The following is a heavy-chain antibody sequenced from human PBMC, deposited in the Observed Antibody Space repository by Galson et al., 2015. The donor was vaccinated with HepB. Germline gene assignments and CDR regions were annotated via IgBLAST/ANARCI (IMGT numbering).Heavy chain of an antibody. CDR3: ARSCRMAARSSDSTCKTKGDAFDI. D-gene: IGHD6-6*01. V-gene: IGHV3-33*01. CDR2: IWYDGSNK. CDR1: GFTFSSYG. J-gene: IGHJ3*02. Sequence: SLRLSCAASGFTFSSYGMHWVRQAPGKGLEWVAVIWYDGSNKYYADSVKGRFTISRDNSKNTLYLQMNSLRAEDTAVYYCARSCRMAARSSDSTCKTKGDAFDIWGQGTMVTVSS.